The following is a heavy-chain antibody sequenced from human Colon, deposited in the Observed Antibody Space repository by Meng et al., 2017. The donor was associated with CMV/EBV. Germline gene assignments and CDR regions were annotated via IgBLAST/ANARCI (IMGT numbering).Heavy chain of an antibody. CDR1: SFSGYY. CDR2: INHSGST. V-gene: IGHV4-34*01. CDR3: ARVVKGQLASPSLTYWYFDL. Sequence: SFSGYYWSWIRQPPGKGLEWIGEINHSGSTNYNPSLKSRVTISVDTSKNQFSLKLSSVTAADTAVYYCARVVKGQLASPSLTYWYFDLWGRGTLVTVSS. J-gene: IGHJ2*01. D-gene: IGHD6-13*01.